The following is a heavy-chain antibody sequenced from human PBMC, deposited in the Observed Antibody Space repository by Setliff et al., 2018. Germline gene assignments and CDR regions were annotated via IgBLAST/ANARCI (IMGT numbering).Heavy chain of an antibody. CDR1: GGSVSPYF. Sequence: SETLSLTCSVSGGSVSPYFWSWIRQPPGKGLEWIGLIQSSGNTNYNPSLQSRVTISIDTSKNQFSLKMTSVTAADTALYYCAGTPARGTTWLSPFDYWGQGTLVTVSS. V-gene: IGHV4-4*08. J-gene: IGHJ4*02. D-gene: IGHD5-12*01. CDR3: AGTPARGTTWLSPFDY. CDR2: IQSSGNT.